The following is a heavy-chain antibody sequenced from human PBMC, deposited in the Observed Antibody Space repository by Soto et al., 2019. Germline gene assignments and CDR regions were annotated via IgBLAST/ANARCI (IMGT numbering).Heavy chain of an antibody. Sequence: QVQLQQWGAGLLKPSETLSLTCAVYGGTLSGNYWSWIRQPPGKGLEWIGEINHSGSTNYNPSLKSRVTISVDTSKNQFSLDLSSVTAADTAVYFCAIVRSYGYFSNWFDPWGQGDLVTVSS. D-gene: IGHD3-16*01. CDR1: GGTLSGNY. CDR2: INHSGST. J-gene: IGHJ5*02. CDR3: AIVRSYGYFSNWFDP. V-gene: IGHV4-34*01.